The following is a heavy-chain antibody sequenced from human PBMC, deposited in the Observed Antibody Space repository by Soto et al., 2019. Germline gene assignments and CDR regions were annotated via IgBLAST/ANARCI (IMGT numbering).Heavy chain of an antibody. D-gene: IGHD2-2*01. CDR2: ISAYNGNT. J-gene: IGHJ6*02. CDR1: GYTFTSYG. V-gene: IGHV1-18*01. Sequence: ALVKVSCKASGYTFTSYGISWVRQAPGQGLEWMGWISAYNGNTNYAQKLQGRVTMTTDTSTSTAYMELRSLRSDDTAVYYGAREHGRQCSSTSCYYYYGMDVWGQGTTVTVSS. CDR3: AREHGRQCSSTSCYYYYGMDV.